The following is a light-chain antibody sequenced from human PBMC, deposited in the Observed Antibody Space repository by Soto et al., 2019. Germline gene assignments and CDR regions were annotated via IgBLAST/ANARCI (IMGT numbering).Light chain of an antibody. J-gene: IGLJ1*01. V-gene: IGLV2-14*01. Sequence: QSALTQPASVSGSPGQSITLSCTGTSSDIGFYNSVSWYQQHPGKAPKLMIYEVTNRPAGISNRFSGSKSGNTASLTISGLQAEDEADYYCSSYTSSSTLDVFGTGTKVTVL. CDR2: EVT. CDR1: SSDIGFYNS. CDR3: SSYTSSSTLDV.